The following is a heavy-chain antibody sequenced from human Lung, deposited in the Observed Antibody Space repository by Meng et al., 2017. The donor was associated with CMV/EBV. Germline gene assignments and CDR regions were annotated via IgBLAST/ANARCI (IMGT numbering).Heavy chain of an antibody. CDR1: GYTFTSYS. V-gene: IGHV1-3*01. CDR2: INAGNGNT. Sequence: QVQLVQSGAEVKKPGASVKVSCKAFGYTFTSYSMHWVRQAPGQRLEWMGWINAGNGNTKYSQRFQGRVTITRDTSASTAYMELSSLRSEDTTVYYCARAGYDSSGYYPQPFDYRGQGTLGTVS. D-gene: IGHD3-22*01. J-gene: IGHJ4*02. CDR3: ARAGYDSSGYYPQPFDY.